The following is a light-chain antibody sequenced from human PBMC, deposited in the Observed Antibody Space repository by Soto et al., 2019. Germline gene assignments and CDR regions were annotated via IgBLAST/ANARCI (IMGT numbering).Light chain of an antibody. Sequence: IVLTQSPGTLSLSPWERATLSCRASQNLSSGYLAWYQQKPGQAPRILIYAASSRATGIPDRFSGSGSGTDFSLTISRLEPEDFAVYYCQQYDTSPRTFGQGTKVDIK. J-gene: IGKJ1*01. CDR3: QQYDTSPRT. CDR2: AAS. CDR1: QNLSSGY. V-gene: IGKV3-20*01.